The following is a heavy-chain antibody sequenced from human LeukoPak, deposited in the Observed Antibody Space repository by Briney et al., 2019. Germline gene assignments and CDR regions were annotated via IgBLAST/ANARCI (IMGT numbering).Heavy chain of an antibody. CDR1: GGTFSSYA. Sequence: GASVKVSCKASGGTFSSYAISWVRQAPGQGLEWMGRIIPILGIANYAQKFQGRVTITADKSTSTAYMELSSLRSEDTAVYYCASSIAARQSYYYYMDVWGKGTTVTVSS. V-gene: IGHV1-69*04. CDR3: ASSIAARQSYYYYMDV. CDR2: IIPILGIA. J-gene: IGHJ6*03. D-gene: IGHD6-6*01.